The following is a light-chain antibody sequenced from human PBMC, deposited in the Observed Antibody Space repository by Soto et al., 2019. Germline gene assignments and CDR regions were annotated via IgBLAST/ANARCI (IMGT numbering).Light chain of an antibody. Sequence: DIVLTQSPLSLPVTPGEPASISCRSSQSLLHSSGHDSLDWYLQKPGQSPQLLFYWASFRASGVPDRLSGSGSGTDFTLKINREEADDVGVYYCMQALQTPTTFGPGTKVEIK. CDR3: MQALQTPTT. V-gene: IGKV2-28*01. J-gene: IGKJ1*01. CDR2: WAS. CDR1: QSLLHSSGHDS.